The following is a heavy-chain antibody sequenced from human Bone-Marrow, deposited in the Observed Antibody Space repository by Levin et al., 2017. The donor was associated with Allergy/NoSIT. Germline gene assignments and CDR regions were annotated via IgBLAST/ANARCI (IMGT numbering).Heavy chain of an antibody. CDR1: GLPFSTYA. J-gene: IGHJ4*02. D-gene: IGHD7-27*01. CDR3: ARGELNWGIDF. V-gene: IGHV3-33*01. Sequence: GESLKISCAASGLPFSTYAMYWVRQPPGEGLQWVALIWYDGGKKYYADSVKGRFTISRDNSKNTLYLQMSSLRAEDTAVYFCARGELNWGIDFWGQGTLVTVLS. CDR2: IWYDGGKK.